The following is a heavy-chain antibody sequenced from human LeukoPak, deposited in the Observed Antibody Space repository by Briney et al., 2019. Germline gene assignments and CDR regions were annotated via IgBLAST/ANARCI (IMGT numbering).Heavy chain of an antibody. V-gene: IGHV1-3*01. D-gene: IGHD2-2*02. J-gene: IGHJ4*02. CDR1: GYTFTSYA. CDR2: INAGNGNT. CDR3: ARGYCSSTSCYRGELQPRYPKSDNFDY. Sequence: GASVKVSCKASGYTFTSYAMHWVRQAPGQRLEWMGWINAGNGNTKYSQKFQGRVTITRDTSASTAYMELSSLRSEDTAVYYCARGYCSSTSCYRGELQPRYPKSDNFDYWGQGTLVTVSS.